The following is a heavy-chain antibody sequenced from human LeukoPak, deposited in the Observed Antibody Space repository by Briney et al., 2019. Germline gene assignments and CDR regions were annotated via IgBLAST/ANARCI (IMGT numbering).Heavy chain of an antibody. CDR3: ARDYYDSSGVDFDY. V-gene: IGHV4-34*01. Sequence: PSETLSLTCAVYGGSFSGYYWSWIRQPPGKGLEWIGEINHSGSTNYNPSLKSRVTISVDTSKNQFSLKLSSVTAADTAVYYCARDYYDSSGVDFDYWGQGTLVTVPS. J-gene: IGHJ4*02. CDR1: GGSFSGYY. D-gene: IGHD3-22*01. CDR2: INHSGST.